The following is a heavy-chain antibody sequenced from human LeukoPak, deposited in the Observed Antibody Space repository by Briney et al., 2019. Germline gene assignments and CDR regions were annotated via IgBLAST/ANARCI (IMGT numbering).Heavy chain of an antibody. V-gene: IGHV1-24*01. Sequence: ASVKVSCKVSGYTLTELSMHWVRQAPGKGLEWMGGFDPEDGETIYAQEFQGRVTMTEDTSTDTAYMELSSLRSEDTAVYYCATAKTGKNYYYYMDVWGKGTTVTVSS. J-gene: IGHJ6*03. CDR3: ATAKTGKNYYYYMDV. CDR1: GYTLTELS. CDR2: FDPEDGET. D-gene: IGHD3-10*01.